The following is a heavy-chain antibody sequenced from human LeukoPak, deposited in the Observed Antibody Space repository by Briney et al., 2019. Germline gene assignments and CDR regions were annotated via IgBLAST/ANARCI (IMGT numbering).Heavy chain of an antibody. CDR3: ARAMSDYGFGGYYYYMDV. J-gene: IGHJ6*03. D-gene: IGHD3-10*01. CDR2: IYTSGST. V-gene: IGHV4-4*07. Sequence: SETLSLTCTVSGGCISSYYWSWIRQPAGKGLEWIGRIYTSGSTNYNPSLKSRVTISVDTSKNQFSLKLSSVTAADTAVYYCARAMSDYGFGGYYYYMDVWGKGTTVTVSS. CDR1: GGCISSYY.